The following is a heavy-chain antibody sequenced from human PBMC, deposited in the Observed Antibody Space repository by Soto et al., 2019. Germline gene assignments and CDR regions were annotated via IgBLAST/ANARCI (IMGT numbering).Heavy chain of an antibody. CDR3: ARDGSGYRSRASPMDG. Sequence: QVQLVQSGAEVKKPGSSVKVSCKASGDTFSSYAISWVRQAPGQRLEWMGGIIPIFGTANYAQKFQGRVTITADESTSTAYMELSSLRSEDTAVYYCARDGSGYRSRASPMDGWGQGTTVTVSS. J-gene: IGHJ6*02. V-gene: IGHV1-69*01. CDR2: IIPIFGTA. CDR1: GDTFSSYA. D-gene: IGHD3-22*01.